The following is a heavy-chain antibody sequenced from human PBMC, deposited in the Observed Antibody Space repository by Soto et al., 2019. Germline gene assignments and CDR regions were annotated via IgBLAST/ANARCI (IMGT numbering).Heavy chain of an antibody. CDR3: ARVPDY. D-gene: IGHD2-2*01. Sequence: QLQLQESGSGLVKPSQTLSLTCAVSGGSISSGGYSWSWIRQPPGKGLEWIGYMYHSGSTYYTPPPKRRDTSSIDRSKNQFSLKLASVTAADPAVYYCARVPDYWAQGILVTVSS. J-gene: IGHJ4*02. CDR2: MYHSGST. CDR1: GGSISSGGYS. V-gene: IGHV4-30-2*01.